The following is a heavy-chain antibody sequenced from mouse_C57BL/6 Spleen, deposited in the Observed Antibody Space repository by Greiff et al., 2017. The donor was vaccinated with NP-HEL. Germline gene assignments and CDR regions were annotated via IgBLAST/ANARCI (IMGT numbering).Heavy chain of an antibody. J-gene: IGHJ3*01. Sequence: VHLVESGAELVKPGASVKISCKASGYAFSSYWMNWVKQRPGKGLEWIGQIYPGDGDTNYNGKFKGKATLTADKSSSTAYMQLSSLTSEDSAVYFCARGVTTGGFAYWGQGTLVTVSA. CDR1: GYAFSSYW. V-gene: IGHV1-80*01. D-gene: IGHD1-1*01. CDR3: ARGVTTGGFAY. CDR2: IYPGDGDT.